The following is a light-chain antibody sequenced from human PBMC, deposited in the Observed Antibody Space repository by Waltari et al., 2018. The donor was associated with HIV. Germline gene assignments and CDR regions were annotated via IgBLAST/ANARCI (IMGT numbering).Light chain of an antibody. CDR3: CSSTQSHTAV. J-gene: IGLJ2*01. Sequence: QSALTQPRSVSGSPGQSVTISCTGTNRDVGAYNYVVCYQQYPAKAPKLLIYDVYKLPAAVRDVFTVYKSGNTAALPISGLQAEDEADYHCCSSTQSHTAVFGGGTKLTVL. CDR2: DVY. CDR1: NRDVGAYNY. V-gene: IGLV2-11*01.